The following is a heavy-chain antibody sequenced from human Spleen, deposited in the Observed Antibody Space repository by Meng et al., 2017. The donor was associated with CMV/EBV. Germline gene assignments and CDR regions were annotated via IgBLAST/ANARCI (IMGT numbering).Heavy chain of an antibody. CDR3: ARDGTPMV. J-gene: IGHJ4*02. Sequence: SKTLSLTCTVSGGSISSYYWSWVRQPPGKGLEWSGYIYYSVSTNYNPSLKSRVTISVDTSKNQFSLKLSSVTAADTAVYYCARDGTPMVWGQGTLVTVSS. V-gene: IGHV4-59*01. CDR2: IYYSVST. CDR1: GGSISSYY. D-gene: IGHD3-10*01.